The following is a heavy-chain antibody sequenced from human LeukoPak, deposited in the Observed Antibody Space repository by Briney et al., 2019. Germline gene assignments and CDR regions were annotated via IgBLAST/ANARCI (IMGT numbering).Heavy chain of an antibody. V-gene: IGHV3-21*01. CDR2: ISSSSSYI. CDR3: ARDAPLGYCSSTSCYMHYYGMDV. D-gene: IGHD2-2*02. CDR1: GFTFSSYS. Sequence: GGSLRLSCAASGFTFSSYSMNWVRQAPGKGLEWVSSISSSSSYIYYADSVKGRFTISRDNAKNSLYLQMNSLRAEDTAVYYCARDAPLGYCSSTSCYMHYYGMDVWGQGTTVTVSS. J-gene: IGHJ6*02.